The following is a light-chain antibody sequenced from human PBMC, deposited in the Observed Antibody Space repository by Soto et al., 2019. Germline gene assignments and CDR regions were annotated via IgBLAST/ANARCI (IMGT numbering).Light chain of an antibody. CDR2: GAS. J-gene: IGKJ3*01. CDR1: QDITNY. CDR3: QHYGDFPFT. V-gene: IGKV1-33*01. Sequence: DIQMTQSPSSLPASVGDRVTITCQASQDITNYLSWYQQKPGKAPKLLIYGASNLQTGVPSRFSGGGSGTDFTLTIRGLQPEDIATYYCQHYGDFPFTFGPGTKVEI.